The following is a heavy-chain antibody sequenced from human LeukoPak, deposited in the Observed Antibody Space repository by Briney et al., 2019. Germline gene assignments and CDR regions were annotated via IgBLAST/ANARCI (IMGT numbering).Heavy chain of an antibody. CDR1: GGSISSGGYY. D-gene: IGHD4-17*01. Sequence: PSQILSLTCTVSGGSISSGGYYWGWIRQPPGKGLEWIGSIYYSGSTYYNPSLKSRVTISVDTSKNQFSLKLSSVTAADTAVYYCARQDNYYGDLLYFDPWGQGTLVTVSS. V-gene: IGHV4-30-2*03. J-gene: IGHJ5*02. CDR2: IYYSGST. CDR3: ARQDNYYGDLLYFDP.